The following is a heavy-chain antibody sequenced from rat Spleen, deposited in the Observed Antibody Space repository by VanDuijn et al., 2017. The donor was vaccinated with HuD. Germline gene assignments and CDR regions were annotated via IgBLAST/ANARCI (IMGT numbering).Heavy chain of an antibody. D-gene: IGHD1-12*02. CDR3: ARQNYYDGSYYSYVMDA. CDR2: IIYDGSTT. V-gene: IGHV5-7*01. Sequence: EVQLVESGGGLVQPGRSLKLSCAASGFTFSDYYMAWVRQAPKKGLEWVATIIYDGSTTNYRGSVKGRFTISRDNAKSTLYLQMDSLRSEDTATYYCARQNYYDGSYYSYVMDAWGQGASVTVSS. J-gene: IGHJ4*01. CDR1: GFTFSDYY.